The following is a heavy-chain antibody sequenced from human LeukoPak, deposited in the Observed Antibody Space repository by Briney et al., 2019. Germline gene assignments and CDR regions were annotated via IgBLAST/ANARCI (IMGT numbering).Heavy chain of an antibody. CDR3: AKDGTTTVTFDY. J-gene: IGHJ4*02. CDR1: GFTFSSYA. V-gene: IGHV3-23*01. CDR2: ISGGGGST. Sequence: GGSLRLSCAASGFTFSSYAMSWVRQAPGKGLEWVSVISGGGGSTYYRDSVKGRFTISRDNSKNTLYLQMNSLTAGDTAVYYCAKDGTTTVTFDYWGQGTLVTVSS. D-gene: IGHD4-11*01.